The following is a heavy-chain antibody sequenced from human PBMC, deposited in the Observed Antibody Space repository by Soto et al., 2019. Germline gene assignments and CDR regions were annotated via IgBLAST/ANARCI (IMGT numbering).Heavy chain of an antibody. D-gene: IGHD3-3*01. J-gene: IGHJ6*02. CDR3: ARDMAHYDFWGHNQRGMEV. V-gene: IGHV1-69*01. Sequence: SVDVRCKASGGTFSSYSISWVRQAPGQGLEWMGGIIPIFGTANYAQKFQGRVTITADESTSTAYMELSSLRSEDTAVYYCARDMAHYDFWGHNQRGMEVWGQGTTVTVSS. CDR2: IIPIFGTA. CDR1: GGTFSSYS.